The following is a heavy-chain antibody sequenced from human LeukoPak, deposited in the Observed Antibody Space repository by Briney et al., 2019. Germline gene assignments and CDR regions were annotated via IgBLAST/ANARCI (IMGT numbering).Heavy chain of an antibody. J-gene: IGHJ4*02. D-gene: IGHD3-16*01. Sequence: ASVKVSCKASGYTFTSYAMDWVRQAPGQGLESMGWINTNTGNPTYAQGFTGRFVFSLDTSVSTAYLQISSLKAEDTAVYYCARVMRGVMITFGGVQPDYWGQGTLVTVSS. V-gene: IGHV7-4-1*02. CDR2: INTNTGNP. CDR3: ARVMRGVMITFGGVQPDY. CDR1: GYTFTSYA.